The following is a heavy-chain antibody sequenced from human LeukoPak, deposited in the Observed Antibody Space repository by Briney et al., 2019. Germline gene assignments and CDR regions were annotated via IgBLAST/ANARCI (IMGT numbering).Heavy chain of an antibody. CDR3: ARDQYFTIFGVVQPNYFDY. D-gene: IGHD3-3*01. Sequence: KSSETLSLTCAVYGGSFSGYYWSWIRQPPGKGLEWIGEINHSGSTNYNPSLKSRVTISVDTSKNQFSLKLSYVTAADTAVYYCARDQYFTIFGVVQPNYFDYWGQGTLVTVSS. J-gene: IGHJ4*02. CDR2: INHSGST. V-gene: IGHV4-34*01. CDR1: GGSFSGYY.